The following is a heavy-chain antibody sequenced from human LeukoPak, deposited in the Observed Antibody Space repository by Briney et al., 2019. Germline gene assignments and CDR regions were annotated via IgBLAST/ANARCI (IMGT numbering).Heavy chain of an antibody. CDR2: ISGSGGST. CDR1: GFTFSSYA. Sequence: GGSPRLSCAASGFTFSSYAMSWVRQAPGKGLEWVSTISGSGGSTYYADSVKGRFTISRDNSKNTVYLQMNGLRAADTAVYYCTRWTDWYFDLWGRGTLVTVSS. D-gene: IGHD3/OR15-3a*01. V-gene: IGHV3-23*01. J-gene: IGHJ2*01. CDR3: TRWTDWYFDL.